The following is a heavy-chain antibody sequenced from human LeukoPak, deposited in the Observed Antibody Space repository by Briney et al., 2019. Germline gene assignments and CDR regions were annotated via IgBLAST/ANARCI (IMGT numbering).Heavy chain of an antibody. J-gene: IGHJ4*02. CDR2: ISYDGSNK. D-gene: IGHD6-6*01. CDR3: ARDLDSSSYFDY. V-gene: IGHV3-30-3*01. Sequence: GGSLRLSCAASGFTFSSYAMHWVRQAPGKGLECVAVISYDGSNKYYADSVKGRFTISRDNSKNTLYLQMNSLRAEDTAVYYCARDLDSSSYFDYWGQGTLVTVSS. CDR1: GFTFSSYA.